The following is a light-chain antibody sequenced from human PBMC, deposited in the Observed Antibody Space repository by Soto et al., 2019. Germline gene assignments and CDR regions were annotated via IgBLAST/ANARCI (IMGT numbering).Light chain of an antibody. CDR3: QMYNSAPNT. V-gene: IGKV1-27*01. Sequence: DIQMTQSPSSLSASVGDRVTITCRAHQDISNYLAWYQQKPGKVPELLIYAASTLRTGVQSRFSGSGSGTVFTLTINNLQHEDVATYYCQMYNSAPNTFGRGTRLEIK. CDR2: AAS. CDR1: QDISNY. J-gene: IGKJ2*01.